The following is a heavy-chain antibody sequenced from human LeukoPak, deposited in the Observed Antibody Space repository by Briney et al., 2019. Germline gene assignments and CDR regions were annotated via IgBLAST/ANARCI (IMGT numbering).Heavy chain of an antibody. Sequence: GGSLRLSCAASGFTFSSYWMSWVRQAPGKGLEWVANIQQDGSEKYYVDSVKGRFTISRDNAKNSLFLQLNSLRAEDTALYYCARDYCSGPTCYPLDLWGQGTLVSVSS. V-gene: IGHV3-7*01. D-gene: IGHD2-2*01. CDR2: IQQDGSEK. J-gene: IGHJ4*02. CDR3: ARDYCSGPTCYPLDL. CDR1: GFTFSSYW.